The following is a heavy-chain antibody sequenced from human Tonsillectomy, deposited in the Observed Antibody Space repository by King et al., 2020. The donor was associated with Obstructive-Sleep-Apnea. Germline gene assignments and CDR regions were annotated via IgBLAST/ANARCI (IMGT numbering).Heavy chain of an antibody. Sequence: VQLVESGGGLVQPGGSLRLSCAASGFTFSSYVMHWVRQAPGKGLVWVSRINSAGTTTSYADSVKGRFTISRDNAKNTLYLQMNSLRAEDTAVYYCARDHHVAGNFDYWGQGTLVTVSS. CDR3: ARDHHVAGNFDY. CDR1: GFTFSSYV. D-gene: IGHD6-19*01. CDR2: INSAGTTT. V-gene: IGHV3-74*01. J-gene: IGHJ4*02.